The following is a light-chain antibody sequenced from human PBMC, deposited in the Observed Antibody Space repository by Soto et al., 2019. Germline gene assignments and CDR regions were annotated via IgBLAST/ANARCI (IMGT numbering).Light chain of an antibody. CDR1: QDVITW. CDR2: TAS. J-gene: IGKJ2*01. V-gene: IGKV1D-12*01. Sequence: DVQMTQSPSSVSASVGDRVTITCRASQDVITWLGWYQQKPGEAPKLLISTASTLRSWVPSRFSGSGSGTQFTLTITGLQPEDFATYYCQQCFLLPYTFGQGTKVDIK. CDR3: QQCFLLPYT.